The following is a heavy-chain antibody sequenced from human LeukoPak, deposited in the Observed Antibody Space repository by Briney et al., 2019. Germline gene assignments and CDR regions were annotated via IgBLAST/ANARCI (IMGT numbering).Heavy chain of an antibody. V-gene: IGHV3-74*01. CDR3: AKDQGKQQLVPKYFDY. D-gene: IGHD6-13*01. CDR2: IKSDGSS. Sequence: PWGSLRLSCAASGFTFSSYWMHWVRQAPGKGLVWVSRIKSDGSSIYADSVKGRFTISRDNAKNTLYLQMNSLRAEDTAVYYCAKDQGKQQLVPKYFDYWGQGTLVTVSS. J-gene: IGHJ4*02. CDR1: GFTFSSYW.